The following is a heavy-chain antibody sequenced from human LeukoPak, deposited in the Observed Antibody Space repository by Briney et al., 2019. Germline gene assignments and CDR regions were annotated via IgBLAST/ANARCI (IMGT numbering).Heavy chain of an antibody. CDR3: ASGIAARRDYYYYYMDV. J-gene: IGHJ6*03. CDR2: ISAYNGNT. V-gene: IGHV1-18*01. CDR1: GYTFTSYG. Sequence: GASVKVSCKASGYTFTSYGISWVRQAPGQGLEWMGWISAYNGNTNYAQKLQGRVTMTTDTSTSTAYMELRSLRSDDTAVYYCASGIAARRDYYYYYMDVWGKGTTVTVSS. D-gene: IGHD6-6*01.